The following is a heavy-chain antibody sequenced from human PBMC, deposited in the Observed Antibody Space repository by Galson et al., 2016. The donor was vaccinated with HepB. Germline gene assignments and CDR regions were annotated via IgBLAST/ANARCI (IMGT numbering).Heavy chain of an antibody. D-gene: IGHD1-14*01. J-gene: IGHJ4*02. CDR1: VGPISSRTYF. CDR2: INYSGSA. V-gene: IGHV4-39*01. Sequence: SETLSPTCSVPVGPISSRTYFWAWSRQPPGKGLERIGSINYSGSAYSTPSLKSRVNMSVDTSKNQFSLHLSSVTAADTAVYYCSTEMSRLHYFDYWGQGTLATVSS. CDR3: STEMSRLHYFDY.